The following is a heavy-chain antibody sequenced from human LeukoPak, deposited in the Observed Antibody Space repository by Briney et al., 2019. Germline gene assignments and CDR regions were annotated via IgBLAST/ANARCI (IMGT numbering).Heavy chain of an antibody. CDR2: IYYSGSS. Sequence: SQTLSLTCTVSGGSISSGSYYWSWIRQPAGKGLEWIGYIYYSGSSNYNPSLKSRVTISVHASKNQFSLRLSSVTAADTAVYYCARRSSSWYYGYFDLWGRGTLVTVSS. D-gene: IGHD6-13*01. CDR1: GGSISSGSYY. CDR3: ARRSSSWYYGYFDL. J-gene: IGHJ2*01. V-gene: IGHV4-61*09.